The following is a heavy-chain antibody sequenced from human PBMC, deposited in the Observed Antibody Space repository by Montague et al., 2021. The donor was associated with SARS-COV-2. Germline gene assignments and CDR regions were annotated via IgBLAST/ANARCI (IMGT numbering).Heavy chain of an antibody. Sequence: SETLSLTCTVSGASTTSSNWWNWVLQPPGKGLEWFVQIYHSGSTTYNPSLLSRLTLSLDKSKNQFSLSLSSVTAAATAVYYCARQIQQVVHSPAKLTNWFDPWGLGTLGTVAS. CDR2: IYHSGST. V-gene: IGHV4-4*02. CDR1: GASTTSSNW. D-gene: IGHD2-15*01. J-gene: IGHJ5*01. CDR3: ARQIQQVVHSPAKLTNWFDP.